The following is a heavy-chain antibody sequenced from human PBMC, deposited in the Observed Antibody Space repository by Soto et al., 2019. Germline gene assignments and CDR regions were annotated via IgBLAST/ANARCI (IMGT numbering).Heavy chain of an antibody. CDR2: ISYDGSNK. V-gene: IGHV3-30*18. J-gene: IGHJ4*02. CDR3: AKKEAAGWEPDYYFDY. D-gene: IGHD1-1*01. CDR1: GFTFSSYG. Sequence: GGSLRLSCAASGFTFSSYGMHWVRQAPGKGLEWVAVISYDGSNKYYADSLKGRFTISRDNSKNTLYLQMNSLRAEDTAVYYWAKKEAAGWEPDYYFDYWGQGTLVTVSS.